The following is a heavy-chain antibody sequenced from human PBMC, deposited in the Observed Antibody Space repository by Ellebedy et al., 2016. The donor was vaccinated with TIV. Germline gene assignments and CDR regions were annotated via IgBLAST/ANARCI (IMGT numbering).Heavy chain of an antibody. D-gene: IGHD6-13*01. V-gene: IGHV3-53*01. CDR3: SRGIAAVMY. CDR1: GFTVGNNY. J-gene: IGHJ4*02. CDR2: IYSGGDT. Sequence: GESLKISCTASGFTVGNNYMNWLRQAPGKGLELVSLIYSGGDTVYADSVKGRFTISRDNAKNSLYLQLNSLRAEDTAVYYCSRGIAAVMYWGQGTLVTVSS.